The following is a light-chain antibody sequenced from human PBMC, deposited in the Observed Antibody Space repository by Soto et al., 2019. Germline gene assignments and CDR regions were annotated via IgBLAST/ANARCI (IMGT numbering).Light chain of an antibody. CDR2: SNY. CDR3: AAWDDSRTGFWV. Sequence: QSVLTQPPSASGTPGQRVTISCSGSSSNIGSNTVNWYQHLPGTAPKLLIYSNYQRPSGVPDRFSGSKSGTSASLAISGLQSEDEADYYCAAWDDSRTGFWVFGGGTKLTVL. CDR1: SSNIGSNT. J-gene: IGLJ3*02. V-gene: IGLV1-44*01.